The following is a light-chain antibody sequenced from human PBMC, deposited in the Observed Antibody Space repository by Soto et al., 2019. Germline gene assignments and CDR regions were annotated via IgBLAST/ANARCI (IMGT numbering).Light chain of an antibody. CDR1: HVSSSY. Sequence: TQSPSAMSASVGDSVTITCQVKHVSSSYLAWYQQKPGQAPKLLIYGASTRDTGVPDRFSGSGSGTDFSLTISSLEPEDVAVYYCQQCSQWPSMTFGQGTRLEIK. J-gene: IGKJ5*01. CDR2: GAS. CDR3: QQCSQWPSMT. V-gene: IGKV3D-20*02.